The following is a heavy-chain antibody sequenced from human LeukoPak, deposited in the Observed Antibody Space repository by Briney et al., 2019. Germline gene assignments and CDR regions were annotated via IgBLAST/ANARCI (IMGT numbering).Heavy chain of an antibody. CDR3: ARDRSYGDHALL. CDR1: GGSISSYY. Sequence: SETLSLTCTVSGGSISSYYWSWIRQPAGKGLEWIGRIYTSGSTNYYPSLKSRVTMSVDTSKNQFSLKLSSVTAADTAVYYCARDRSYGDHALLWGQGTLVTVSS. J-gene: IGHJ4*02. CDR2: IYTSGST. D-gene: IGHD4-17*01. V-gene: IGHV4-4*07.